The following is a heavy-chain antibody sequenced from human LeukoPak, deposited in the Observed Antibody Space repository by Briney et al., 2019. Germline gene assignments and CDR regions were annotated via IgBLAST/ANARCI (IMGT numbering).Heavy chain of an antibody. V-gene: IGHV3-21*01. J-gene: IGHJ4*02. CDR2: ITSTSTYI. CDR3: ARDLGGWYFDY. Sequence: GGSLRLSCAASGFTFSSYTINWVRQAPGKGLEWVSSITSTSTYIYYADSVKGRFTISRDNAKNSLYPQMNSLRAEDTAVYYCARDLGGWYFDYWGQGTLVTVSS. CDR1: GFTFSSYT. D-gene: IGHD2-15*01.